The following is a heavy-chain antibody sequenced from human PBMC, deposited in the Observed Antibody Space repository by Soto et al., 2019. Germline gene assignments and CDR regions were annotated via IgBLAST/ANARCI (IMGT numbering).Heavy chain of an antibody. CDR3: ARDLAAGDH. D-gene: IGHD6-13*01. V-gene: IGHV1-46*01. J-gene: IGHJ4*02. Sequence: QVQLVQSGAEVKKPGASVKVSCRASGYTFTNYYIHWVRQAPGQGLEWLGIINPTSGSTNYAQKFQGRVTLTMDTSTTPVYMELRGLRAEDTAIFYCARDLAAGDHWGQGTLVTVSS. CDR1: GYTFTNYY. CDR2: INPTSGST.